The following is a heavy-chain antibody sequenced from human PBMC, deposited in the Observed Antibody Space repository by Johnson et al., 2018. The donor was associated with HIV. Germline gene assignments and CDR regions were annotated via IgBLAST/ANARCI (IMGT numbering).Heavy chain of an antibody. D-gene: IGHD2-21*01. CDR3: ARRMVVGYHALDF. CDR1: GFIFNDYY. J-gene: IGHJ3*01. Sequence: QVQLVESGGGLVKAGGSLRLSCAASGFIFNDYYMSWIRQAPGQGLELLSYIRTSGGTLYYADSVKDRFTIFRDNAKSSLYLQMNSLRVEDTAIYYCARRMVVGYHALDFWGQGTVVSVPS. CDR2: IRTSGGTL. V-gene: IGHV3-11*04.